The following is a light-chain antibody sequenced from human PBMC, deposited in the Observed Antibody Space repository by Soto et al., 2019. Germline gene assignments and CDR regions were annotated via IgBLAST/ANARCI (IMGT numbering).Light chain of an antibody. CDR3: QKYNSART. CDR2: AAS. CDR1: QGISNY. J-gene: IGKJ2*01. V-gene: IGKV1-27*01. Sequence: DIQMTQSPSSLSASVGDRVNITCRASQGISNYLAWYQQKPGKVPKLLIYAASTLQSGVPSRFSGSGSGTDVTLTISSLQPEDVATYYCQKYNSARTFGQGTKLELK.